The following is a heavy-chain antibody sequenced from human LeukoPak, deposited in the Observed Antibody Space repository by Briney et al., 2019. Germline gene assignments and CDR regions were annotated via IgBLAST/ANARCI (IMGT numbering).Heavy chain of an antibody. CDR1: GYTFTGYY. CDR3: ARGGYCSSTSCYPPGY. V-gene: IGHV1-2*02. D-gene: IGHD2-2*01. CDR2: INPNSGGT. J-gene: IGHJ4*02. Sequence: ASVKVSCKASGYTFTGYYMHWVRQAPGQGLEWMGWINPNSGGTNYAQKFRGRVTMTRDTSISTAYMELSRLRSDDTAVYYCARGGYCSSTSCYPPGYWGQGTLVTVSS.